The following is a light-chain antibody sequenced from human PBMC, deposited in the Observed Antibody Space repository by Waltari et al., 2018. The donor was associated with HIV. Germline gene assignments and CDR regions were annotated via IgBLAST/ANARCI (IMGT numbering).Light chain of an antibody. V-gene: IGLV3-1*01. CDR2: QDT. CDR1: KLGDRY. Sequence: SSELTQAPSVSVSPGQTASLTCSGDKLGDRYSSWYQQKPGQSPVLFIYQDTKRPSGISERFSGSNTGNRATLTSSGTQAMDEADYYCQVWDNSSAVVFGGGTKLTVL. CDR3: QVWDNSSAVV. J-gene: IGLJ2*01.